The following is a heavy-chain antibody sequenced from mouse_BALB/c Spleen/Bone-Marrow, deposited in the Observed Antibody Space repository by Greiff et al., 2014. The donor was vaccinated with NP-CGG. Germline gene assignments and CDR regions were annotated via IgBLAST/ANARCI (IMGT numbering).Heavy chain of an antibody. CDR2: IDPENGNT. CDR3: AKREYGYSLDY. CDR1: GFNIKDYY. J-gene: IGHJ4*01. D-gene: IGHD5-1*01. V-gene: IGHV14-1*02. Sequence: VQLQQSGPELVRPGALVKLSCKASGFNIKDYYIHWVKQRPEQGLEWIGWIDPENGNTISDPKFQGKASITADTSSNTAYLQLSSLTYESTAVYYCAKREYGYSLDYRGQGTSGTGSA.